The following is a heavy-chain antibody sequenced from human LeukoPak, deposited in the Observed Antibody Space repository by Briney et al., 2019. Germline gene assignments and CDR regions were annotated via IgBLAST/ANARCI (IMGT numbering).Heavy chain of an antibody. J-gene: IGHJ4*02. CDR2: INPSGGGT. V-gene: IGHV1-46*01. Sequence: ASVKVSCKASGYTFTSYYMHWVRQAPGQGLEWMGIINPSGGGTSYAQKFQGRVTMTRDTSTSTVYMELSSLRSEDTAVYYCARDPTPIARRGRKFDYWGQGTLVTVSS. CDR3: ARDPTPIARRGRKFDY. D-gene: IGHD3-16*01. CDR1: GYTFTSYY.